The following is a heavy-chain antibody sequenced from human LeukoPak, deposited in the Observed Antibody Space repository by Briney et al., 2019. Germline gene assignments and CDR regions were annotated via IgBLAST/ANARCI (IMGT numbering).Heavy chain of an antibody. CDR1: GFTFNSYA. J-gene: IGHJ4*02. CDR3: TKDVIKGSPLWVDYFDY. D-gene: IGHD5-18*01. V-gene: IGHV3-23*01. CDR2: ISGSGGST. Sequence: GGSLRLSCAASGFTFNSYAVSWVRQAPGKGLEWVSGISGSGGSTYYADSVKGRFTVSRDNSKNTLYMQVNSLRVEDTAVYYCTKDVIKGSPLWVDYFDYWGQGTLVTVSS.